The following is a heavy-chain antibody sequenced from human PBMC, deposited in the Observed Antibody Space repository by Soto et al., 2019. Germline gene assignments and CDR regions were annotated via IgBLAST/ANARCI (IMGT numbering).Heavy chain of an antibody. Sequence: QVQLQESGPGLVKPSGTLSLTCAVSGGSISSSNWWSWVRQPPGKGLEWIGEIYHSGSTNYNPSLKSRVTISVDKSKNQFSLKLSSVTAADTAVDYCAREGSGYCTNGVCYSEVGGMDVWGQGTTVTVSS. V-gene: IGHV4-4*02. J-gene: IGHJ6*02. CDR1: GGSISSSNW. CDR2: IYHSGST. CDR3: AREGSGYCTNGVCYSEVGGMDV. D-gene: IGHD2-8*01.